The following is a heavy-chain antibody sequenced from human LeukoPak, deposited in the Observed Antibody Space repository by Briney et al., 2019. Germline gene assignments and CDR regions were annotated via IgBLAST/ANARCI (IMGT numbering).Heavy chain of an antibody. Sequence: ASVKVSCKASGYTFTSYGISWVRQAPGQGLEWMGRINPNSGGTNYAQKFQGRVTMTRDTSISTAYMELSRLRSDDTAVYYCARVRSCSGGSCYSGLRDWGQGTLVTVSS. J-gene: IGHJ4*02. V-gene: IGHV1-2*06. D-gene: IGHD2-15*01. CDR2: INPNSGGT. CDR1: GYTFTSYG. CDR3: ARVRSCSGGSCYSGLRD.